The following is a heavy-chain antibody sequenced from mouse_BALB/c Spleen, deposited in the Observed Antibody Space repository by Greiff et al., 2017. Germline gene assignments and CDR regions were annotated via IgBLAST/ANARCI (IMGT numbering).Heavy chain of an antibody. Sequence: EVKVEESGPGLVKPSQSLSLTCTVTGYSITSDYAWNWIRQFPGNKLEWMGYISYSGSTSYNPSLKSRISITRDTSKNQFFLQLNSVTTEDTATYYCATAYYRYDGFAYWGQGTLVTVSA. CDR3: ATAYYRYDGFAY. CDR1: GYSITSDYA. J-gene: IGHJ3*01. D-gene: IGHD2-14*01. V-gene: IGHV3-2*02. CDR2: ISYSGST.